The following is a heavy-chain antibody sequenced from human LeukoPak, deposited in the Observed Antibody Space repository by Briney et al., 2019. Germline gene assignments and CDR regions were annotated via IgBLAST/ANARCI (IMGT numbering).Heavy chain of an antibody. J-gene: IGHJ6*02. CDR3: AREGIAAAPYYYDSSGRGMDV. V-gene: IGHV4-59*01. Sequence: SETLSPTCTVSGGSISSYYWSWIRQPPGKGLEWIGYIYYSGSTNYNPSLKSRVTISVDTSKNQFSLKLSSVTAADTAVYYCAREGIAAAPYYYDSSGRGMDVWGQGTTVTVSS. D-gene: IGHD3-22*01. CDR1: GGSISSYY. CDR2: IYYSGST.